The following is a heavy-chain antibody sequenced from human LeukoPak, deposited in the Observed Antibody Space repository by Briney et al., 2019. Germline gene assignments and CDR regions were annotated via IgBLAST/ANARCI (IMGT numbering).Heavy chain of an antibody. CDR2: INGGNGNT. CDR1: GYTFTTYA. V-gene: IGHV1-3*01. D-gene: IGHD5-12*01. CDR3: ARGRVATIALSY. J-gene: IGHJ4*02. Sequence: ASVKVSCKASGYTFTTYAMHWVRQAPGQRLEWMAWINGGNGNTKYSQKFRGRVIITRDTSASTVYMELSSLRSEDTAVYYCARGRVATIALSYWGQGTLVTVSS.